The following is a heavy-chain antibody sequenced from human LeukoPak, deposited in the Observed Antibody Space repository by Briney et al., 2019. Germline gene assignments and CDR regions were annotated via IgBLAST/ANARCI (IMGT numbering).Heavy chain of an antibody. V-gene: IGHV3-53*01. CDR1: GFAVSTTY. CDR3: ARHEWFGELNGMDV. CDR2: IYSGGSP. D-gene: IGHD3-10*01. Sequence: GGSLRLSCAASGFAVSTTYMSWVRQAPGKGLVCVSVIYSGGSPYYADSVKGRFTTSRDSSKNTLSLQMNSVRAEDTAVYYCARHEWFGELNGMDVWGQGTTVTVSS. J-gene: IGHJ6*02.